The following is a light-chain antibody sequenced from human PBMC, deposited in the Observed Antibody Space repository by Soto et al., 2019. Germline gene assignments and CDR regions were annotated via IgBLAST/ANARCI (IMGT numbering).Light chain of an antibody. CDR1: SSDVGGYNY. CDR2: EVS. J-gene: IGLJ7*01. Sequence: QSALTQPPSASGSPGQSVTISCTGTSSDVGGYNYVSWYQQHPGKAPKLMIYEVSKRPSGVPDRFSGSKSGNTASLTVSGLQAEDEADYYCQSYDSSLRAVFGGGTQLTVL. CDR3: QSYDSSLRAV. V-gene: IGLV2-8*01.